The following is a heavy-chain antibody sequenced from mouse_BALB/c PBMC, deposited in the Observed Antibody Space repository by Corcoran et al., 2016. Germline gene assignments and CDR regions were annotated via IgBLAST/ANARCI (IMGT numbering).Heavy chain of an antibody. V-gene: IGHV1-18*01. J-gene: IGHJ3*01. D-gene: IGHD3-1*01. CDR2: INPYNGAT. CDR3: ARPARATSWFAY. Sequence: EVRLQQSGPELGKPGAAGKISDNASGYSFTGYDMQWVMQRHVKSLEWIGRINPYNGATSYNQNFKDKDSLIVDKSSSTAYMELHSLTSEDSAVYYCARPARATSWFAYWGQGTLVTVSA. CDR1: GYSFTGYD.